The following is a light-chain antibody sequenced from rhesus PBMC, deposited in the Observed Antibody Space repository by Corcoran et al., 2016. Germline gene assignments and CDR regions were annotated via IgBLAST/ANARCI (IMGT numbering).Light chain of an antibody. CDR3: QQHDNSPYS. J-gene: IGKJ2*01. V-gene: IGKV1-69*01. CDR2: RAS. Sequence: DIQMTQSPSSLSASVGDRVTITCRASQGISNWLAWYQQKPGKTPKLLIYRASNLETGVTSRFSGSGSGTDFTLTISSLQPEDIATYYCQQHDNSPYSFGQGTKVEIK. CDR1: QGISNW.